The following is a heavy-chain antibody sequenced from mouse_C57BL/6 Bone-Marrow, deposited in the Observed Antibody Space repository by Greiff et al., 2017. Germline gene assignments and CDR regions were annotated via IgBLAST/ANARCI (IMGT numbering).Heavy chain of an antibody. CDR3: ARPYGYDWYFDV. J-gene: IGHJ1*03. CDR2: ISSGGSYT. D-gene: IGHD2-2*01. Sequence: DVKLVESGGDLVKPGGSLKLSCAASGFTFSSYGMSWVRQTSDKRLEWVATISSGGSYTYYPDSVKGRFTISRDNAKNTLYLQMSSLKSEDTAMYYCARPYGYDWYFDVWGTGTTVTVSS. CDR1: GFTFSSYG. V-gene: IGHV5-6*02.